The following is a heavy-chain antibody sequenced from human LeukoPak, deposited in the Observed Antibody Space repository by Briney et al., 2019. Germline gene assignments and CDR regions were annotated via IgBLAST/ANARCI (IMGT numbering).Heavy chain of an antibody. Sequence: GGSLRLPCAASGFTFTSYAMHWVRQAPGRGLEWLAAISYDGSSKYYADSVKGRFTVSRDNSKNTLYLQMSSLRPEDTAVYFCARSDAGTAYYYSMDVWGKGTTVAVSS. CDR2: ISYDGSSK. J-gene: IGHJ6*03. V-gene: IGHV3-30-3*01. CDR1: GFTFTSYA. D-gene: IGHD3-10*01. CDR3: ARSDAGTAYYYSMDV.